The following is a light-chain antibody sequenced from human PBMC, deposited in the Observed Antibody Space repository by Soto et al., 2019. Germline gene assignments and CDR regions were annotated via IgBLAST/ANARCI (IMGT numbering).Light chain of an antibody. J-gene: IGLJ1*01. Sequence: QSALTQPASVSGSPGQSITISCSGTSSEVGSYDHVAWYQQFPGKSPKLMIYAVSDRTSGVSDRFSGSKSGITASLTISGLQAEDEADYYCISYTDRESYLFGTGTKLTVL. CDR1: SSEVGSYDH. CDR3: ISYTDRESYL. CDR2: AVS. V-gene: IGLV2-14*03.